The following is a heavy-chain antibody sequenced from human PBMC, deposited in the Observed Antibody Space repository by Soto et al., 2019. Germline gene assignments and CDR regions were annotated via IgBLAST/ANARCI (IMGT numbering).Heavy chain of an antibody. CDR2: IYYRGST. CDR1: GVSLSSYY. Sequence: LSLTCTVSGVSLSSYYWSWIRQPPAKGLEWIGYIYYRGSTNYNPSLKSRAAISVDTSKNQFSLKLSSVTAADTAVYYWARGEGLITMIGFDYWGQGTLVTVSS. CDR3: ARGEGLITMIGFDY. V-gene: IGHV4-59*01. J-gene: IGHJ4*02. D-gene: IGHD3-22*01.